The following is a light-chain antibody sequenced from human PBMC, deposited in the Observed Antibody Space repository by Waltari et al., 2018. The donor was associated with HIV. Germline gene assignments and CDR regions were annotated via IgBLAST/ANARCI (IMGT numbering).Light chain of an antibody. V-gene: IGLV2-11*01. Sequence: QSALTQPRSVSGSPGQSVTISCTGTSRDVGAYDYVSWYHKYPVKTPKFILYGVTKRPSGIPDRFSGSKSGSTASLTISGPQAEDEADYFCSSYAGRYTVVFGGGTKLTVL. CDR2: GVT. CDR3: SSYAGRYTVV. J-gene: IGLJ2*01. CDR1: SRDVGAYDY.